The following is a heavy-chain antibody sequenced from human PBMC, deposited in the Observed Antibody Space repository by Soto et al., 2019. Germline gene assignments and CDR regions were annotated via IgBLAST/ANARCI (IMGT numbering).Heavy chain of an antibody. J-gene: IGHJ5*02. V-gene: IGHV2-26*01. CDR2: IFSNDEK. CDR3: ARTDLAYCGGDCYSSWFDP. CDR1: GFSLSNARMG. Sequence: QVTLKESGPVLVKPTETLTLTCTVSGFSLSNARMGVSWIRQPPGKDLEWLEHIFSNDEKSYSTSLKSRLTISKDTSKSQVVLTMTNMDPVDTATYYCARTDLAYCGGDCYSSWFDPWGQGTLVTVSS. D-gene: IGHD2-21*02.